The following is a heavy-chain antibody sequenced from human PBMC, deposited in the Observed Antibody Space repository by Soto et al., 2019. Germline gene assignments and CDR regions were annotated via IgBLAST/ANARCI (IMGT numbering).Heavy chain of an antibody. Sequence: GESLKISCKGSGYSFTRYWIGWVLQMPGKGLEWMGIIYPGDSDTRYSPSFQGQVTISADKSISTAYLQWSSLKASDTAMYYCARGRIVVVSKDPDDAFDIWGQGTMVTVSS. CDR2: IYPGDSDT. J-gene: IGHJ3*02. V-gene: IGHV5-51*01. CDR3: ARGRIVVVSKDPDDAFDI. CDR1: GYSFTRYW. D-gene: IGHD3-22*01.